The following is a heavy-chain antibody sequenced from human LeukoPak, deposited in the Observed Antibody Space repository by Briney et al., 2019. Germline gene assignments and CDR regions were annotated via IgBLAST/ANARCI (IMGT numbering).Heavy chain of an antibody. CDR1: GGTFSSYA. J-gene: IGHJ1*01. V-gene: IGHV1-69*05. CDR2: IIPIFGTA. D-gene: IGHD1-26*01. CDR3: ASDDGIGLYFQH. Sequence: SVKVSCKASGGTFSSYAISWVRQAPGQGLEWMGGIIPIFGTANYAQKFQGRVTITTDESTSTAYMELSSLRSEDTAVYYCASDDGIGLYFQHWGQGTLVTVSS.